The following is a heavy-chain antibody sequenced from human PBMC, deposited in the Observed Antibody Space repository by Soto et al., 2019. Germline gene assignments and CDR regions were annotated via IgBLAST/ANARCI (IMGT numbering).Heavy chain of an antibody. CDR3: AKDIWGEMATILDY. CDR2: ISSSAVYI. V-gene: IGHV3-21*04. CDR1: GSNFITYS. D-gene: IGHD5-12*01. Sequence: PGGSLRLSCAASGSNFITYSLSWVRQAPGKGLEWVASISSSAVYIDYADSVKGRFTISRDNAKNSLYLQMNSLRAEDTALYYCAKDIWGEMATILDYWGQGTLVTVSS. J-gene: IGHJ4*02.